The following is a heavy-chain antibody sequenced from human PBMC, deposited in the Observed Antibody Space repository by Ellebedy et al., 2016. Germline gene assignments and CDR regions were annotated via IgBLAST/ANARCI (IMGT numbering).Heavy chain of an antibody. CDR2: INHSGST. CDR1: GGSFSGYY. Sequence: SETLSLXXAVYGGSFSGYYWSWIRQPPGKGLEWIGEINHSGSTNYNPSLKSRVTISVDTSKNQFSLKLSSVTAADTAVYYCAREPWFRYDYGGNYQSDYYYYYMDVWGKGTTVTVSS. CDR3: AREPWFRYDYGGNYQSDYYYYYMDV. J-gene: IGHJ6*03. D-gene: IGHD4-23*01. V-gene: IGHV4-34*01.